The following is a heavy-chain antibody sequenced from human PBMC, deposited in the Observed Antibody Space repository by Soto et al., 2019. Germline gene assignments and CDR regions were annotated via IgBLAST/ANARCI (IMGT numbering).Heavy chain of an antibody. Sequence: SEPLSPTCTVSGGSISGYYWSWIRQPPGKGLEWIGYMYNTGSTVYNPSFKSRVTISVDTSKNQFSLKLNSVTAADTAVYYCARDLWGYCGTDCYPLDVWGQGTTVT. CDR1: GGSISGYY. J-gene: IGHJ6*02. V-gene: IGHV4-59*01. D-gene: IGHD2-21*02. CDR2: MYNTGST. CDR3: ARDLWGYCGTDCYPLDV.